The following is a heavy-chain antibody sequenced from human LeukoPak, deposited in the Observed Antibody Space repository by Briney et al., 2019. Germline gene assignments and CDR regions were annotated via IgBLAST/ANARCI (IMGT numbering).Heavy chain of an antibody. CDR1: GFTFSSYA. Sequence: PGGSLRLSCAASGFTFSSYAMSWVRQAPGKGLEWVANIKQDGSEKYYVDSVKGRFTISRDNAKNSLYLQMNSLRAEDTAVYYCAREDASGYDSPVNYWGQGTLVTVSS. CDR2: IKQDGSEK. CDR3: AREDASGYDSPVNY. D-gene: IGHD5-12*01. J-gene: IGHJ4*02. V-gene: IGHV3-7*01.